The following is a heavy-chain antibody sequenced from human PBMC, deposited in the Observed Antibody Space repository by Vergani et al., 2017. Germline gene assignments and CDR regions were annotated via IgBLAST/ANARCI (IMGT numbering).Heavy chain of an antibody. V-gene: IGHV3-30*02. D-gene: IGHD3-9*01. CDR2: IRYDGSNK. J-gene: IGHJ4*02. CDR1: GFIFKNHG. CDR3: AKDRFDWLDY. Sequence: QVQLEESGGGVVQPGRSLRLSCAASGFIFKNHGMQWVRQAPGKGLEWVALIRYDGSNKYYADSVKGRFTISRDNSKNTLYLQMNSLRAEDTAVYYCAKDRFDWLDYWGQGTLVTVSS.